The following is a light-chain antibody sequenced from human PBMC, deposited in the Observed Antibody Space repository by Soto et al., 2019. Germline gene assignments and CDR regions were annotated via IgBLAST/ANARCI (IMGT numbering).Light chain of an antibody. Sequence: DIVMTQSPDSLAVSLGERATINCRSSQSVLYSSNNKKYLAWYQQKPGQPPKLLIYWASTRESGVPDRFSGSGSGTDFTLPISSLQAEDVAVYYCQQYYSTPPSFGGGTKVEIK. CDR1: QSVLYSSNNKKY. J-gene: IGKJ4*01. V-gene: IGKV4-1*01. CDR2: WAS. CDR3: QQYYSTPPS.